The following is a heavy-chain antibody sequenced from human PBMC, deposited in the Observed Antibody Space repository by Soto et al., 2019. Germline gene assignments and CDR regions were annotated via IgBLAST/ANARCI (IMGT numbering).Heavy chain of an antibody. CDR3: ARVKPRELNVTYYYYGMDV. CDR2: LHYTGST. Sequence: SETLSLTCSVSGGSITSYYWSWLRQPPGKGLEWIGYLHYTGSTSYNPSLKSRVTVSVDMSRNQFSLKLTSVTAADTAVYYCARVKPRELNVTYYYYGMDVWGQGTTVTVS. CDR1: GGSITSYY. D-gene: IGHD1-26*01. V-gene: IGHV4-59*01. J-gene: IGHJ6*02.